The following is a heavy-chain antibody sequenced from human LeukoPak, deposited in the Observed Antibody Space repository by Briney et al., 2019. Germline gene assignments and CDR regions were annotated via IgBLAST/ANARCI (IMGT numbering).Heavy chain of an antibody. J-gene: IGHJ3*02. V-gene: IGHV4-59*08. D-gene: IGHD3-3*02. CDR2: IYYSGST. CDR3: ASQNFIASRDAFDI. CDR1: GGSISSDY. Sequence: TPSETLSLTCSVSGGSISSDYWSWIRQPPGKGLEWIGYIYYSGSTNYNPSLKSRVTISVDTSKNQFSLKLSSVTAADTAVYYCASQNFIASRDAFDIWGQGTMVTVSS.